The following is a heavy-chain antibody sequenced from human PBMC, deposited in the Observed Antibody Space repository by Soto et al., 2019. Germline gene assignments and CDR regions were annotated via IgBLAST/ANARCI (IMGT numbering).Heavy chain of an antibody. J-gene: IGHJ5*02. V-gene: IGHV4-30-2*01. CDR2: TYHSGST. CDR3: ARVGGLVRSRFDWFDP. D-gene: IGHD3-16*01. CDR1: GGSISSGGYS. Sequence: TLSLTCAVSGGSISSGGYSWSWIRQPPGKGLEWIGYTYHSGSTYYNPSLKSRVTISVDRSKNQFSLKLSSVTAADTAVYYCARVGGLVRSRFDWFDPWGQGTLVTVSS.